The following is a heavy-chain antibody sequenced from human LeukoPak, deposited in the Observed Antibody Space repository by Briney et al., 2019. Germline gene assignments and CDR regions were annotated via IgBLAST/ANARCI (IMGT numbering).Heavy chain of an antibody. J-gene: IGHJ6*02. CDR1: GGSFSGYY. CDR2: IYYSGST. V-gene: IGHV4-59*01. CDR3: ASLTTGYYYYGIDV. D-gene: IGHD4-11*01. Sequence: SETLSLTCAVYGGSFSGYYWSWIRQPPGKGLEWIGYIYYSGSTNYNPSLKSRVTISVDTSKNQFSLKLSSVTAADTAVYYCASLTTGYYYYGIDVWGQGTTVTVS.